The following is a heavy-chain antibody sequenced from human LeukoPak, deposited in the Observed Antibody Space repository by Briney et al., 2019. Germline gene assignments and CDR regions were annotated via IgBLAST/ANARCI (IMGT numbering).Heavy chain of an antibody. V-gene: IGHV3-23*01. CDR2: ISGRGGST. CDR1: GFTFSSYA. D-gene: IGHD3-10*01. CDR3: AKAPPKPGSGSYYRLRALGY. Sequence: GGSLRLSCAASGFTFSSYAMSWVRHAPWKGLEWVSAISGRGGSTYYADSVKGRFTISRDNSKNTLYLQMNSLRAEDTAVYYCAKAPPKPGSGSYYRLRALGYWGQGTLVTVSS. J-gene: IGHJ4*02.